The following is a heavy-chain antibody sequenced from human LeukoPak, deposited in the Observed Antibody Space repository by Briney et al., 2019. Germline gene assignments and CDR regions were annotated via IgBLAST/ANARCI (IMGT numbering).Heavy chain of an antibody. CDR1: GFTFDDYG. Sequence: GGSLRLSCAASGFTFDDYGMSWVRQAPGKGLEWVSGINWNGGSTGYADSVKGRFTISRDNAKNSLYLQMNSLRAEDTALYYCASQRGVVPAAPWNYYYMDVWGKGTTVTVSS. J-gene: IGHJ6*03. CDR2: INWNGGST. CDR3: ASQRGVVPAAPWNYYYMDV. D-gene: IGHD2-2*01. V-gene: IGHV3-20*04.